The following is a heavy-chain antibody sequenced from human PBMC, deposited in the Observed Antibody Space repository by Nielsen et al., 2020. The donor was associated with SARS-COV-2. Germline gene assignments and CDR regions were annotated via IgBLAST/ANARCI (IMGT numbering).Heavy chain of an antibody. V-gene: IGHV3-43*01. J-gene: IGHJ5*01. D-gene: IGHD3-22*01. CDR2: INLDDGTS. CDR3: AKDSWDSSGYFGS. CDR1: GFSFNDYT. Sequence: GESLKISCAASGFSFNDYTMHWVRQAPGKALEWIGLINLDDGTSYADSVKGRFTISRDNSKNSLHLQINRLRIEDTAFYYCAKDSWDSSGYFGSWGRGTLVTVSS.